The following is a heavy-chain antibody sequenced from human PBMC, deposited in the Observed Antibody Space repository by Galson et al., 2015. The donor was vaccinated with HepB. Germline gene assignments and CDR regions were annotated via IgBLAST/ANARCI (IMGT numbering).Heavy chain of an antibody. V-gene: IGHV7-4-1*02. CDR3: ARDHCSSTSCSSLYYYYMDV. CDR1: GYTFTSYA. J-gene: IGHJ6*03. CDR2: INTNTGNP. D-gene: IGHD2-2*01. Sequence: SVKVSCKASGYTFTSYAMNWVRQAPGQGLEWMGWINTNTGNPTYAQGFTGRFVFSLDTSVSTTYLQISSLKAEDTAVYYCARDHCSSTSCSSLYYYYMDVWGKGTTVTVSS.